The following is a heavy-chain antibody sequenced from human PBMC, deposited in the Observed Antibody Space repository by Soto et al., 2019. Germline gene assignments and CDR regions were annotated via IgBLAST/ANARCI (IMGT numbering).Heavy chain of an antibody. Sequence: GGSLRLSCAASGFTFSSYAMSWVRQAPGKGLEWVSAISGSGGSTYYADSVKGRFTISRDNSKNTLYLQMNSLRAEDTAVYYCAKGRTSHWGVRYNWFDPWGQGTLVTVSS. V-gene: IGHV3-23*01. CDR1: GFTFSSYA. D-gene: IGHD2-2*01. CDR3: AKGRTSHWGVRYNWFDP. J-gene: IGHJ5*02. CDR2: ISGSGGST.